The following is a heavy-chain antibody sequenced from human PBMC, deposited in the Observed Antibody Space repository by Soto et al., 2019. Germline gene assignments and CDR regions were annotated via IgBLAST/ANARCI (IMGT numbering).Heavy chain of an antibody. D-gene: IGHD3-22*01. Sequence: ASVKVSCKASGYTFTSYGISWVRQAPGQGLEWMGWISAYNGNTNYAQKLQGRVTMTTDTSTSTAYMELRSLRSDDTVVYYCARGPPLPYDSSGYYSSYYYYGMDVWGQGTTVTVSS. CDR2: ISAYNGNT. V-gene: IGHV1-18*04. CDR1: GYTFTSYG. CDR3: ARGPPLPYDSSGYYSSYYYYGMDV. J-gene: IGHJ6*02.